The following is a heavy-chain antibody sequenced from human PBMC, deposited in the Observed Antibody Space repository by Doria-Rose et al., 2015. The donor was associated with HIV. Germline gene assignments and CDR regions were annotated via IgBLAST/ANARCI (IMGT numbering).Heavy chain of an antibody. J-gene: IGHJ4*02. CDR3: ARVLSGTYDY. V-gene: IGHV4-59*01. D-gene: IGHD1-26*01. CDR2: IFYTGSI. CDR1: GGSISHYY. Sequence: QVQLQESGPGLVKPSETLSLTCSVSGGSISHYYWSWIRQPPGKGLEYIGDIFYTGSINYSPSLKSRVSISTDTSKTKFSLRLSSVTAADTAVYYCARVLSGTYDYWGQGTLVTASS.